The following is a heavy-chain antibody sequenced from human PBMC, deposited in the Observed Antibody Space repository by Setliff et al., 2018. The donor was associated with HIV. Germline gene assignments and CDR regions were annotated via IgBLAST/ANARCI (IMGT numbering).Heavy chain of an antibody. CDR2: ISSSSSYI. D-gene: IGHD4-17*01. CDR3: ARSPYGDCGLDY. Sequence: GGSLRLSCAASGFTFSSYSMNWVRQAPGKGLEWVSSISSSSSYIYYANSVKGRFTISRDNAKNSLYLQMNTLRAEDTAVYFCARSPYGDCGLDYWGQGTLVTVSS. V-gene: IGHV3-21*01. CDR1: GFTFSSYS. J-gene: IGHJ4*02.